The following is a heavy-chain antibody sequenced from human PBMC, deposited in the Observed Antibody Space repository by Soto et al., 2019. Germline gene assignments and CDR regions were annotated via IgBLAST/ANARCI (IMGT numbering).Heavy chain of an antibody. V-gene: IGHV1-18*01. CDR3: ARVPLMVYARALGY. Sequence: ASVKVSCKASGYTFTSYGISWVRQAPGQGLEWMGWISAYNGNTNYAQKLQGRVTVTTDTSTSTAYMELRSLRSDDTAVYYCARVPLMVYARALGYWGQGTLVTVSS. CDR1: GYTFTSYG. J-gene: IGHJ4*02. D-gene: IGHD2-8*01. CDR2: ISAYNGNT.